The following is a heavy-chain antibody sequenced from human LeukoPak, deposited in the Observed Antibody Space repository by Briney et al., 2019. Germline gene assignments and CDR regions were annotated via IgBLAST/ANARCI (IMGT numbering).Heavy chain of an antibody. D-gene: IGHD3-22*01. CDR3: AKDYDSSGWAAFDI. Sequence: GRSLRLSCAASGFTFNSFGMHWVRQAPGKGLEWVAVISYDGSNKYFADSVKGRFTISRDNSENTLYLQMNSLRAEDTAVYYCAKDYDSSGWAAFDIWGQGTMVTVSS. CDR2: ISYDGSNK. V-gene: IGHV3-30*18. J-gene: IGHJ3*02. CDR1: GFTFNSFG.